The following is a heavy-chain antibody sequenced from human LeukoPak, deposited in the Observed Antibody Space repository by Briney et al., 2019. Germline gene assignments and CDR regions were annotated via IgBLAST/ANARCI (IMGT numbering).Heavy chain of an antibody. Sequence: SETLSLTCAVYGGSFSGYYWSWIRQPPGKGLEWIGEINHSGSTNYNPSLKSRVTISVDTSKNQFSLKLSSVTAEDTAVYYCAKEIPIAAANDYWGQGTLVTVSS. J-gene: IGHJ4*02. CDR1: GGSFSGYY. CDR3: AKEIPIAAANDY. V-gene: IGHV4-34*01. CDR2: INHSGST. D-gene: IGHD6-13*01.